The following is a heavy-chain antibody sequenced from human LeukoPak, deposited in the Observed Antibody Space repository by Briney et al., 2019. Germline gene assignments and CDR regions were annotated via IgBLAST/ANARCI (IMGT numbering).Heavy chain of an antibody. J-gene: IGHJ4*02. V-gene: IGHV3-30*02. D-gene: IGHD3-22*01. CDR1: GFTFSSYG. Sequence: PGGSLRLSCAASGFTFSSYGMHWVRQAPGKGLEWVAFIRYDGSNKYYADSVKGRFTISRDNSKNTLYLQTNSLRAEDTAVYYCAKDADPLYYYDSSGPFDYWGQGTLVTVSS. CDR3: AKDADPLYYYDSSGPFDY. CDR2: IRYDGSNK.